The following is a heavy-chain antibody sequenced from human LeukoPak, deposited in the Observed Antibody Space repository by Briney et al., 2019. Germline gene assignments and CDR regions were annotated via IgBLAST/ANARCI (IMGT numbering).Heavy chain of an antibody. CDR3: VRDNPPDCSSTSCYKGFYYYYMDV. V-gene: IGHV3-30*04. CDR2: ISYDGSDK. Sequence: GGSLRLSCAASGFTFSSYTMHWVRQAPGKGLGRVAIISYDGSDKYYADSVKGRFTISRDNSKNTLYLQMNSLRAEDTAVYYCVRDNPPDCSSTSCYKGFYYYYMDVWGKGTTVTVSS. J-gene: IGHJ6*03. CDR1: GFTFSSYT. D-gene: IGHD2-2*02.